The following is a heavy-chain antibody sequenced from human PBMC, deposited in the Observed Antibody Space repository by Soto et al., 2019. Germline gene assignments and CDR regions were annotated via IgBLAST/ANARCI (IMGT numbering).Heavy chain of an antibody. CDR1: GFTFDDYA. CDR3: AKGVGSWATQYEFDY. J-gene: IGHJ4*02. V-gene: IGHV3-9*01. Sequence: EVQLVESGGGLVQPGRSLRLSCAASGFTFDDYAMHWVRQAPGKGLEWVSGISWNSGSIGYADSVKGRFTISRDNAKNSLYLQMNSLRAEDTALYYCAKGVGSWATQYEFDYWGQGTLVTVSS. CDR2: ISWNSGSI. D-gene: IGHD6-13*01.